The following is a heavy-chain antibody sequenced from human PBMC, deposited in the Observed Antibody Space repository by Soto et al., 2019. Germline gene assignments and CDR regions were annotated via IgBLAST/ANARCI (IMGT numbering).Heavy chain of an antibody. D-gene: IGHD3-10*01. CDR2: VSPPFRTS. J-gene: IGHJ6*02. CDR3: ARVLYYGSGSYSPYGMDV. CDR1: GVSFNNNG. V-gene: IGHV1-69*01. Sequence: QVQLGQSGAEVKKPGSSVKVSCKTSGVSFNNNGIGWVRQAPGHGLAWMGGVSPPFRTSNYARKFQGRISITSDASTGTVNLELSSLTSEDTAQYYCARVLYYGSGSYSPYGMDVWGQGTTVNVSS.